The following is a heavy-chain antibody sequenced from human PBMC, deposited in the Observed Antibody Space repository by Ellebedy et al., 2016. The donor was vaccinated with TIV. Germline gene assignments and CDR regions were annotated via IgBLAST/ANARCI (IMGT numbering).Heavy chain of an antibody. V-gene: IGHV1-8*01. Sequence: AASVKVSCKASGYTLISYDINWVRQATGQGPEWMGWMNPNSGNTGYAQKFQGRVTMTRNTSKSTAYMELSSLRSEDTAVYYCARGAFSSSFLFKYNYYGMDVWGQGTTVTVSS. J-gene: IGHJ6*02. CDR2: MNPNSGNT. D-gene: IGHD6-6*01. CDR3: ARGAFSSSFLFKYNYYGMDV. CDR1: GYTLISYD.